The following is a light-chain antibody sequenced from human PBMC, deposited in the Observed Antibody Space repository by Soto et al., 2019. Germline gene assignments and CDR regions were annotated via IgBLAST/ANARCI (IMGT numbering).Light chain of an antibody. Sequence: QSVLTQPPSVSGPPGQRVTISCTGSRSNIGARYDVHWYQQLPETAPKLLIYGDSNRPSGVPDRFSGSKSGTSASLVITGLQAEDEADYYCQSYDKNLSGSRVFGTGTKLTVL. J-gene: IGLJ1*01. CDR1: RSNIGARYD. V-gene: IGLV1-40*01. CDR3: QSYDKNLSGSRV. CDR2: GDS.